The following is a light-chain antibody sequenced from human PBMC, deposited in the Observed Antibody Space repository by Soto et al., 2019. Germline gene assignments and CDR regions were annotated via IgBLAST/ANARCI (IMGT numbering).Light chain of an antibody. V-gene: IGLV2-11*01. J-gene: IGLJ1*01. CDR1: SSDVGGYNF. Sequence: QSALTQPRSVSGSPVQSVTISCTGTSSDVGGYNFVSWYQHHPGKAPKLMIYDVSKRPSGVPDRFSGSKSGNTASLTISGLQAEDEADYYCCSYAGSYTWVFGTGTKLTVL. CDR2: DVS. CDR3: CSYAGSYTWV.